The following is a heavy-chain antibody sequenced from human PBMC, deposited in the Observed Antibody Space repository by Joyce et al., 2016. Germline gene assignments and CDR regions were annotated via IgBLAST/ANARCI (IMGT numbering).Heavy chain of an antibody. CDR3: AKGGYYYYMDV. Sequence: QVQLVESGGGVVQPGRSLRLSCTVSGFMFSSNAMHWVRQAPGKVLECVSLISYDGSNTNYVDSVKGRFTISRDNSKNTLYLQMNSLRPEDTAVYFCAKGGYYYYMDVWGKGTTVTVSS. V-gene: IGHV3-30*18. CDR1: GFMFSSNA. CDR2: ISYDGSNT. J-gene: IGHJ6*03.